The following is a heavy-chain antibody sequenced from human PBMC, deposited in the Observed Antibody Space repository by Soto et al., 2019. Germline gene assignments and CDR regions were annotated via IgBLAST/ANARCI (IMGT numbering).Heavy chain of an antibody. CDR3: ARDLGDY. Sequence: GGSLRLSCAASRFTFTESWMTWVRQAPGKGLKWVANIRPDGSDTYYADSVKGRFNFSRENDKYSLSLEMSSLRVDDTAIYYCARDLGDYWSQGS. CDR2: IRPDGSDT. V-gene: IGHV3-7*01. J-gene: IGHJ4*02. D-gene: IGHD3-10*01. CDR1: RFTFTESW.